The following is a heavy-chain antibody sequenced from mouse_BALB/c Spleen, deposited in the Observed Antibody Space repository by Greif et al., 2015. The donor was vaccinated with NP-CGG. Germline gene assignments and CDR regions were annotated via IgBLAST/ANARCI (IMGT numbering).Heavy chain of an antibody. V-gene: IGHV1-14*01. CDR2: INPYNDGT. D-gene: IGHD2-4*01. Sequence: VQLQQSGPELVKPGASVKMSCKASGYTFTSYVMHWVKQKPGQGLEWIGYINPYNDGTKYNEKFKGKATLTSDKSSSTAYMELSSLTSEDSAVYYCARGGPTMITTKAMDYWGQGTSVTVSS. CDR1: GYTFTSYV. J-gene: IGHJ4*01. CDR3: ARGGPTMITTKAMDY.